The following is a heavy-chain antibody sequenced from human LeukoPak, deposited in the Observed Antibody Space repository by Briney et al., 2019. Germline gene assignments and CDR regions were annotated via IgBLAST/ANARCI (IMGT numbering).Heavy chain of an antibody. CDR1: GGSISSYY. D-gene: IGHD6-13*01. Sequence: SETLSLTCTVSGGSISSYYWSWIRQPPGKGLEWIGYIYYSGSTNYNPSLKSRVTISVDTSKNQFSLKLSSVTAADTAVYYCASHSSSWFSYWYFDLWGRGTLVTVSS. CDR2: IYYSGST. V-gene: IGHV4-59*08. J-gene: IGHJ2*01. CDR3: ASHSSSWFSYWYFDL.